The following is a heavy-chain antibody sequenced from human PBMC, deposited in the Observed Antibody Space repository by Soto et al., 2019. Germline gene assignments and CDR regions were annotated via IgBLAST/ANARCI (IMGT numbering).Heavy chain of an antibody. CDR1: GSTFTSHG. J-gene: IGHJ4*02. CDR2: ISAYNGET. Sequence: QVQLVQSAAEVKKPGASVKVSCKASGSTFTSHGISWVRQAPGQGLEWMGWISAYNGETNYAQKHQGRVTMTTDTSTSTAYMELRSLTSDETAVYYCARDLEYCGGDCYTDYFDYCGQGTLVTVSS. D-gene: IGHD2-21*02. V-gene: IGHV1-18*01. CDR3: ARDLEYCGGDCYTDYFDY.